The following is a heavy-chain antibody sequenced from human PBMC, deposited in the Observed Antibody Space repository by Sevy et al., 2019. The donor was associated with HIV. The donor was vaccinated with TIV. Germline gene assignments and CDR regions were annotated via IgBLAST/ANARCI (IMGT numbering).Heavy chain of an antibody. CDR3: AKGIIQGDSSGWYVDY. Sequence: GGCLRLSCAASGFTFSSYAMSWVRQAPGKGLEWVSAISGSGGSTYYTDSVKGRFTISRDNSKNTLYLQMNSLRAEDTAVYYCAKGIIQGDSSGWYVDYWGHGTLVTVSS. D-gene: IGHD6-19*01. V-gene: IGHV3-23*01. CDR1: GFTFSSYA. J-gene: IGHJ4*01. CDR2: ISGSGGST.